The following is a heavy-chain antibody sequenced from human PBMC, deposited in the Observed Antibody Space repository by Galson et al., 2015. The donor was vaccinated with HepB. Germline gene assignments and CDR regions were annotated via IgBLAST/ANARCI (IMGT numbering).Heavy chain of an antibody. Sequence: SLRLSCAASGFTFSSYSMSWVRQAPGKGLEWVASIKQDGSGKYYVDSVKGRFTISRDNAKNSLYLQMNSLRAEDTAAYYCASAHCRSNSYASRGSFDIWGQGTLVTVSS. CDR1: GFTFSSYS. CDR2: IKQDGSGK. V-gene: IGHV3-7*01. J-gene: IGHJ3*02. D-gene: IGHD2-2*01. CDR3: ASAHCRSNSYASRGSFDI.